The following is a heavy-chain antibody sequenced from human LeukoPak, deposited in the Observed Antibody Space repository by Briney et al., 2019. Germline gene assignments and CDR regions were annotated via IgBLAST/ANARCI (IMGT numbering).Heavy chain of an antibody. Sequence: GESLKISCKGSGYSFTTHWIGWVRQMPGKGLELMGIIYPGGSDIRYSPSFQGQVTISADKSISTAYLQWSSLKASDTAMYFCARRGALTGRYTFDYWGQGTLVTVPS. CDR1: GYSFTTHW. CDR3: ARRGALTGRYTFDY. CDR2: IYPGGSDI. J-gene: IGHJ4*02. D-gene: IGHD1-20*01. V-gene: IGHV5-51*01.